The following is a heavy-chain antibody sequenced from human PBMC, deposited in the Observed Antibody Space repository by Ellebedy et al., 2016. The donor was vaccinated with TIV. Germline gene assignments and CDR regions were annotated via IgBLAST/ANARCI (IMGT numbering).Heavy chain of an antibody. CDR1: GFTFSNYG. Sequence: PGGSLRLSCVASGFTFSNYGMHWVRQAPGKGLEWVAVISYDGSNKYYADSVKGRFTISSDSAKNTLYLQMNSLRVDDTAVYYCATDRGSDVWGQGTMVTVSS. D-gene: IGHD6-25*01. CDR3: ATDRGSDV. CDR2: ISYDGSNK. V-gene: IGHV3-30*03. J-gene: IGHJ3*01.